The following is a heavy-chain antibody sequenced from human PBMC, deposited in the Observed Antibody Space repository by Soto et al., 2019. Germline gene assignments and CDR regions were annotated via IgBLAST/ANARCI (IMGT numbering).Heavy chain of an antibody. V-gene: IGHV3-73*01. J-gene: IGHJ6*02. CDR1: GSTFSGSA. Sequence: GGSLRLSCAASGSTFSGSAMHWVRQASGKGLEWVGRIRSKANSYATAYAASVKGRFTISRDDSKNTAYLQMNSLKTEDTAVYYCTRAVVPAARSPDYYYYGMDVWGQGTTVTVSS. CDR3: TRAVVPAARSPDYYYYGMDV. D-gene: IGHD2-2*01. CDR2: IRSKANSYAT.